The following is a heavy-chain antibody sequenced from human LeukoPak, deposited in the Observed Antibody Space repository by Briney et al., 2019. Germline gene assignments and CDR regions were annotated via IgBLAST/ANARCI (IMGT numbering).Heavy chain of an antibody. CDR1: GFTFSSYA. CDR3: AKDKHYCSSASCYLYYFDY. J-gene: IGHJ4*02. CDR2: ISYDGSNK. V-gene: IGHV3-30-3*01. Sequence: GGSLRLSCAASGFTFSSYAMHWVRQAPGKGLEWVAVISYDGSNKYYADSVKGRFTISRDNSKNTVSLHMNSLRAEDTAVYYCAKDKHYCSSASCYLYYFDYWGEGTLVTVSS. D-gene: IGHD2-2*01.